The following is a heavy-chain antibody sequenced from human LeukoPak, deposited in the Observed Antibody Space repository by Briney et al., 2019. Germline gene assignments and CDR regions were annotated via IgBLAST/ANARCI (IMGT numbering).Heavy chain of an antibody. D-gene: IGHD6-19*01. J-gene: IGHJ2*01. Sequence: SETLSLTCTVSGGSISSYYWSWIRQPPGKGLEWIGYIYYSGSTNYNPSLKSRVTISLDTSNNQFSLKLNSVTAADTALYYCARVAQWLVPRWYFDLWGRGTLVTVSS. CDR1: GGSISSYY. CDR2: IYYSGST. CDR3: ARVAQWLVPRWYFDL. V-gene: IGHV4-59*12.